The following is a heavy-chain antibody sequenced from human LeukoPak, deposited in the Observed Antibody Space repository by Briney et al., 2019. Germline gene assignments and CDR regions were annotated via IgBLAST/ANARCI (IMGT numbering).Heavy chain of an antibody. CDR1: GFTFSSYG. D-gene: IGHD6-13*01. Sequence: GGSLRLSCAASGFTFSSYGMHWVRQAPGKGLEWVAFIRYDGSNKYYADSVKGRFTISRDNSKNTLYLQMNSLRAEDTAVYYCAKDRGSSSYSPFFEYYHYMDVWGKGTTVTVSS. CDR3: AKDRGSSSYSPFFEYYHYMDV. J-gene: IGHJ6*03. V-gene: IGHV3-30*02. CDR2: IRYDGSNK.